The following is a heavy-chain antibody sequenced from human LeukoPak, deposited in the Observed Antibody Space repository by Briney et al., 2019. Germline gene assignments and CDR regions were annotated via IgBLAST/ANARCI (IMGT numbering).Heavy chain of an antibody. CDR2: IKSKTDGGTT. V-gene: IGHV3-15*01. Sequence: GGSLRLSCAASGFTFSSYAMSWVRQAPGKGLEWVGRIKSKTDGGTTDYAAPVKGRFTISRDDSKNTLYLQMNSLKTEDTAVYYCTTGQGRYYFYGMDVWGQGTTVTVPS. CDR1: GFTFSSYA. J-gene: IGHJ6*02. CDR3: TTGQGRYYFYGMDV.